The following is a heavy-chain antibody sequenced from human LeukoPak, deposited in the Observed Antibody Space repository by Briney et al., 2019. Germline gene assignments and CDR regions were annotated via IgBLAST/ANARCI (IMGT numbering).Heavy chain of an antibody. CDR1: GYTFSGYH. CDR3: ARARYCGGDCFYPDLFDY. J-gene: IGHJ4*02. Sequence: ASVKVSCKASGYTFSGYHMHWVRQAPGHGLEWMGWINPNSGDTKYAQNFRGRVTMTRDTSLSTAYMDLSRLRSDDTAVYYCARARYCGGDCFYPDLFDYWGQGTLVTVSS. D-gene: IGHD2-21*02. CDR2: INPNSGDT. V-gene: IGHV1-2*02.